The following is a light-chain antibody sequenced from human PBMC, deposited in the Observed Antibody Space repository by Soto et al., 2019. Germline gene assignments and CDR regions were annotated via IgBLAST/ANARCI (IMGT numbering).Light chain of an antibody. CDR2: SND. Sequence: QSLLTQPPSASGTPVQRVTISCYGSSSNIGSNYVYWYQQLPGTAPKLLIYSNDQRPSGVPDLFSGSKSGTSASLAISGLRSEDEADYYCAAWDDSLSGRVFGGGTELTVL. V-gene: IGLV1-47*01. CDR1: SSNIGSNY. J-gene: IGLJ3*02. CDR3: AAWDDSLSGRV.